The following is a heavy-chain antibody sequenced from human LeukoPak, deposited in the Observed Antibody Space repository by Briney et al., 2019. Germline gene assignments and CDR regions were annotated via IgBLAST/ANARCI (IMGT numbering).Heavy chain of an antibody. J-gene: IGHJ4*02. CDR3: ARDYYYGSGSSGK. CDR1: GFTFSSYA. Sequence: TGGSLRLSCAASGFTFSSYAMHWVRQAPGKGLEWVAVISYDGSNKYYADSVKGRFTISRGNSKNTLYLQMNSLRAEDTAVYYCARDYYYGSGSSGKWGQGTLVTVSS. V-gene: IGHV3-30*04. CDR2: ISYDGSNK. D-gene: IGHD3-10*01.